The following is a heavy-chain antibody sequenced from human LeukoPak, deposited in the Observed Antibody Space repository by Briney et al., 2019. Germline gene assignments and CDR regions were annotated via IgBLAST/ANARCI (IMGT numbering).Heavy chain of an antibody. Sequence: PGGSLRLSCVASGFTFSSYGMHWVRQAPGKGLEWVAVIWYDGSNKYYADSVKGRFTISRDNSKNTLYMQMHSLRAEDTAVYYCAKERNDCSGGSCYYLDAFDIWGQGTMVTVSS. J-gene: IGHJ3*02. CDR1: GFTFSSYG. D-gene: IGHD2-15*01. CDR2: IWYDGSNK. V-gene: IGHV3-33*06. CDR3: AKERNDCSGGSCYYLDAFDI.